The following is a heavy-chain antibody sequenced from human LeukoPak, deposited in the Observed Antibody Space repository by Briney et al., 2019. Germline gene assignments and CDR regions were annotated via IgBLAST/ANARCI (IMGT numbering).Heavy chain of an antibody. D-gene: IGHD6-19*01. Sequence: GRSLRLSCAASGFTFSNYVMHWVRQAPGKGLEWVALIPYDGSNKYYADSVKGRFTISRDNSKNTLYLQMNSLRPEDTAVYYCARYGWSPGPAPGTPLLDYWGQGTLVTVSS. CDR1: GFTFSNYV. J-gene: IGHJ4*02. V-gene: IGHV3-30*04. CDR2: IPYDGSNK. CDR3: ARYGWSPGPAPGTPLLDY.